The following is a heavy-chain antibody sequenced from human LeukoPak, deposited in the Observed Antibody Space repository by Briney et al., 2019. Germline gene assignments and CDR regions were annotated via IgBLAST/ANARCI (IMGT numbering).Heavy chain of an antibody. CDR2: INHSGIT. Sequence: SETLSLTCAVYGGSFSGDYWIWIRRTPEKGLEWIGEINHSGITNYNPSFKSRVAISVDTSKNQFSLKLSSVTAADTAIYYCAKAPGWPAGRSGSLLYWGQGTLVTVSS. V-gene: IGHV4-34*01. J-gene: IGHJ4*02. CDR3: AKAPGWPAGRSGSLLY. D-gene: IGHD1-26*01. CDR1: GGSFSGDY.